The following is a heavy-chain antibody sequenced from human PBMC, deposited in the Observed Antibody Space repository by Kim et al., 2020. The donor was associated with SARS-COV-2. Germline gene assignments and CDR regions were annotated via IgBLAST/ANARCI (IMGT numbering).Heavy chain of an antibody. CDR1: GYTFTSYD. V-gene: IGHV1-8*01. Sequence: ASVKVSCKASGYTFTSYDINWVRQATGQGLEWMGWMNPNSGNTGYAQKFQGRVTMTRNTSISTAYMELSSLRSEDTAVYYCARVRYTIFGLVTYGMDVWGQGTPVTVSS. CDR2: MNPNSGNT. CDR3: ARVRYTIFGLVTYGMDV. J-gene: IGHJ6*02. D-gene: IGHD3-3*01.